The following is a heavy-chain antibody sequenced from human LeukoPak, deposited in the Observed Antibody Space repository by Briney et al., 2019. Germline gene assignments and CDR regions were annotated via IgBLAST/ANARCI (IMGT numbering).Heavy chain of an antibody. CDR2: FDPEDGET. J-gene: IGHJ4*02. CDR1: GYTLTELS. CDR3: ASSGSGSTTVDY. Sequence: ASVKVSCKVSGYTLTELSMHWVRQAPGKGLEWMGGFDPEDGETIYAQKFQGRVTMTEDTSTDTAYMELSSLRSEDTAVYYCASSGSGSTTVDYWGQGTLVTVSS. V-gene: IGHV1-24*01. D-gene: IGHD3-10*01.